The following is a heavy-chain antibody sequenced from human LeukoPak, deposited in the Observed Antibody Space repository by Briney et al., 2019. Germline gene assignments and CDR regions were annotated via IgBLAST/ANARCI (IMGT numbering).Heavy chain of an antibody. CDR3: AKDIGYYGSGSYFAFDI. CDR1: GFTFDDYA. V-gene: IGHV3-9*01. D-gene: IGHD3-10*01. Sequence: SLRLSCAASGFTFDDYAMHWVRQAPGKGLEWVSGISWNSGSIGYADSVKGRFTISRDNAKDSLYLQMNSLRAEDTALYYCAKDIGYYGSGSYFAFDIWGQGTMVTVSS. J-gene: IGHJ3*02. CDR2: ISWNSGSI.